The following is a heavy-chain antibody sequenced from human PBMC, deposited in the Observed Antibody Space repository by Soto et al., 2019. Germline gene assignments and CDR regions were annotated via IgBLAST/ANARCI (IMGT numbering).Heavy chain of an antibody. J-gene: IGHJ3*02. CDR1: GYTFTSYG. CDR2: ISAYNGNT. D-gene: IGHD3-3*01. Sequence: ASVKVSCKASGYTFTSYGISWVRQAPGQGLEWMGWISAYNGNTNYAQKLQGRVTMTTDTSTSTDYMELRSLRSDDTAVYYCARDLLITIFGVVISSDAFDIWGQGTMVTVSS. CDR3: ARDLLITIFGVVISSDAFDI. V-gene: IGHV1-18*01.